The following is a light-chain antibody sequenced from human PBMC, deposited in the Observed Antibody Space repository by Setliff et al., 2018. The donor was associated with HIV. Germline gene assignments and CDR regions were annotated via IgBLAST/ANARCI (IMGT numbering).Light chain of an antibody. CDR2: QAT. J-gene: IGLJ1*01. CDR3: CSNTGSNTYV. V-gene: IGLV2-23*01. Sequence: QSALAQPASVSGSPGQSITISCTGTSSDVGRYNLVSWYQQHPGKAPKLMIYQATKRPSGVSNRFSGSKSGDTASLTISGLQAEDEADYYCCSNTGSNTYVFGTGTKVTVL. CDR1: SSDVGRYNL.